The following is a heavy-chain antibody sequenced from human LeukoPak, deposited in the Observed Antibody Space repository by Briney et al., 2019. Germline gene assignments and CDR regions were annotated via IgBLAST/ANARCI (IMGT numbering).Heavy chain of an antibody. J-gene: IGHJ4*02. CDR2: IRSNSNSYAT. D-gene: IGHD6-13*01. Sequence: GGSLRLSCAASGFIFSGSAMHWVRQASGKGLEWVGRIRSNSNSYATAYDASLKGRFTISRDDSKNTAYLQMNSLKTEDTAVYYRTAIVAPGTVYWGQGTLVTVSS. V-gene: IGHV3-73*01. CDR3: TAIVAPGTVY. CDR1: GFIFSGSA.